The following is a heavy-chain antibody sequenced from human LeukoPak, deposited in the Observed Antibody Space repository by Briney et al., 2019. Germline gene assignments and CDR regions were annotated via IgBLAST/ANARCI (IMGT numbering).Heavy chain of an antibody. Sequence: GGSLRLSCSASGFTFRRSYMTWVRQAPGKGLEWVSSITGSSASTYYADSVKGRFTISRDNSKNTLYLQMNSLRAEDMAVYFCAKLDYYDTHWGQGTLVTVSS. CDR3: AKLDYYDTH. D-gene: IGHD3-22*01. V-gene: IGHV3-23*01. CDR1: GFTFRRSY. J-gene: IGHJ4*02. CDR2: ITGSSAST.